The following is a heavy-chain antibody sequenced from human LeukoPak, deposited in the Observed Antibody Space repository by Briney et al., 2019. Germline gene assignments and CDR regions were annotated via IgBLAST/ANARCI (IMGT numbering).Heavy chain of an antibody. J-gene: IGHJ6*03. CDR1: GFTFSSYN. CDR2: ISSSLSYI. CDR3: ARDLGPYYYYMDV. V-gene: IGHV3-21*01. Sequence: GGSLRLSCAASGFTFSSYNMNWVRQAPGKGLEWVSSISSSLSYIYYADSVKGRFTISRDNAKNSLYLQMNSLRAEETAAYYCARDLGPYYYYMDVWGKGTTVTVSS.